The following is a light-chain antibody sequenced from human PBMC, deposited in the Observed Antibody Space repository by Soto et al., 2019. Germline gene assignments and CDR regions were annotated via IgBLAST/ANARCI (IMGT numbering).Light chain of an antibody. V-gene: IGLV2-8*01. CDR3: SSSAGSNNYV. Sequence: QSALTQPPSASGSPGQSVAISCTGTSSDLGTYDYISWYQQQPGKAPKLIIYEVSKRPSGVPDRFSGSKSGNTASLTVSGLQAEDEADYYCSSSAGSNNYVFGTGTKVTVL. CDR2: EVS. CDR1: SSDLGTYDY. J-gene: IGLJ1*01.